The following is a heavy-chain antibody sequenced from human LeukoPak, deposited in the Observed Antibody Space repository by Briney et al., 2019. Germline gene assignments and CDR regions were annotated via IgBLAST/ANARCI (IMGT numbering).Heavy chain of an antibody. CDR2: INHSGST. V-gene: IGHV4-34*01. CDR1: GGSFSGYY. Sequence: PSETLSLTCAVYGGSFSGYYWSWIRQSPGKGLEWIGEINHSGSTNYNPSLKSRLTISVDTSKNQFSLKLRSVTAADTAVYFCARTSVAGTKNFDSWGQGTLVTVSS. CDR3: ARTSVAGTKNFDS. D-gene: IGHD6-19*01. J-gene: IGHJ4*02.